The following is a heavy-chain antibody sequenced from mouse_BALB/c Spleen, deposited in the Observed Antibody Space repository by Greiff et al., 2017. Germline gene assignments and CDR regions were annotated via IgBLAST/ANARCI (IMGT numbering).Heavy chain of an antibody. Sequence: QVQLQQSAAELARPGASVKMSCKASGYTFTSYTMHWVKQRPGQGLEWIGYINPSSGYTEYNQKFKDKTTLTADKSSSTAYMQLSSLTSEDSAVYYCAPSYDYDGGAWFAYWGQGTLVTVSA. CDR1: GYTFTSYT. CDR2: INPSSGYT. V-gene: IGHV1-4*02. CDR3: APSYDYDGGAWFAY. D-gene: IGHD2-4*01. J-gene: IGHJ3*01.